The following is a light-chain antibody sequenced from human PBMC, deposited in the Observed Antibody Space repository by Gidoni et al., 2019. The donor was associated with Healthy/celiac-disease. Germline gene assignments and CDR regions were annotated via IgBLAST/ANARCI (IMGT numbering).Light chain of an antibody. CDR3: QLRSNWPPLT. Sequence: EIVLTQSPATLSLSPGDRATLSCRASQRVSSSLAWYQQKPGQAPRLLIYDASNRAAGIPARFSGSGSGTDFTLTISSLEPEDFAVYYCQLRSNWPPLTFGGGTKVEIK. CDR2: DAS. V-gene: IGKV3-11*01. J-gene: IGKJ4*01. CDR1: QRVSSS.